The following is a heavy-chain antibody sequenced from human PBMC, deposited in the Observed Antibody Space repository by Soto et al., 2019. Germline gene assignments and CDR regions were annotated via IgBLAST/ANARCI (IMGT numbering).Heavy chain of an antibody. CDR3: AKDLAYSSSWYFGGGSGAFDI. CDR2: ISGSGGST. V-gene: IGHV3-23*01. J-gene: IGHJ3*02. Sequence: EVQLLESGGGLVQPGGSLRLSCAASGFTFSSYAMSWVRQAPGKGLEWVSAISGSGGSTYYADSVKGRFTISRDNSKNTLYLQMNSLRAEDTAVYYCAKDLAYSSSWYFGGGSGAFDIWGQGTMVTVSS. D-gene: IGHD6-13*01. CDR1: GFTFSSYA.